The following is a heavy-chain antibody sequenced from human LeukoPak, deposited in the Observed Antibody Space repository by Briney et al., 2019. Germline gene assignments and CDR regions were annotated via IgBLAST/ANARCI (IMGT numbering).Heavy chain of an antibody. V-gene: IGHV1-46*01. CDR1: GYTFTSYY. Sequence: ASVKVSCKASGYTFTSYYMHWVRQAPGQGLEWMGIINPSGGSTSYAQKFQGRVTMTRDTSTSTVYMEPSSLRSEDTAVYYCARVDCGGDCYYYYYGMDVWGQGTTVTVSS. D-gene: IGHD2-21*02. J-gene: IGHJ6*02. CDR2: INPSGGST. CDR3: ARVDCGGDCYYYYYGMDV.